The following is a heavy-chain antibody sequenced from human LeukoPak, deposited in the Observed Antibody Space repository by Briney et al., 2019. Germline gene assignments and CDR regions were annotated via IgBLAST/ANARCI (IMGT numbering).Heavy chain of an antibody. CDR2: IYYSGST. CDR3: ARAVTMIVVVFDY. Sequence: SETLSLTCTVSGGSISSYYWSWIRQPPGKGLEWIGYIYYSGSTNYNPSLKSRVTISVDTSKNQFSLKLSSVTAADTAVYYCARAVTMIVVVFDYWGQGTLVTVSS. CDR1: GGSISSYY. V-gene: IGHV4-59*12. J-gene: IGHJ4*02. D-gene: IGHD3-22*01.